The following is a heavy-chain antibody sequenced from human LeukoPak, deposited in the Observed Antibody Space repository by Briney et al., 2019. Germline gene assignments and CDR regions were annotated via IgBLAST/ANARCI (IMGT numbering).Heavy chain of an antibody. CDR1: GYTFTNYY. Sequence: ASVKVSCKASGYTFTNYYMHWVRQAPGQGLEWMGIINPSGDRTSYAQKFQGRVTMTRDMSTSTVYMELSSLKYEDTAVYYCARGAYSSSWLDPWGQGTLVTVSS. CDR3: ARGAYSSSWLDP. V-gene: IGHV1-46*01. J-gene: IGHJ5*02. CDR2: INPSGDRT. D-gene: IGHD6-13*01.